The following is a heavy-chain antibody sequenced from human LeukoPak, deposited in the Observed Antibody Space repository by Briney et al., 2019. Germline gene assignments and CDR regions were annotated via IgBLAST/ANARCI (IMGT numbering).Heavy chain of an antibody. CDR2: ISSSSYI. J-gene: IGHJ5*02. D-gene: IGHD3-3*01. CDR1: GFTFSSYS. V-gene: IGHV3-21*01. CDR3: ARDQNVLRFLEWLHNWFDP. Sequence: GGSLRLSCAASGFTFSSYSMNWVRQAPGKGLEWVSSISSSSYIYYADSVKGRFTISRDNAKNSLYLQMNSLRAEDTAVYYCARDQNVLRFLEWLHNWFDPWGQGTLVTVSS.